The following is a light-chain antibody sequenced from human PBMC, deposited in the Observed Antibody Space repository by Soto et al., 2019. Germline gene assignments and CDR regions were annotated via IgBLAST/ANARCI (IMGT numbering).Light chain of an antibody. Sequence: EIVLTQSRGTLSLSPGERATLSWRASQSVSSSYLAWYQQKPGQAPRLLIYGTSGRATGIPDRFSGSGSGTDFTLTISRLEPEDFAVYYCQQYGSSPMFTFGPGTKVDIK. CDR3: QQYGSSPMFT. V-gene: IGKV3-20*01. CDR1: QSVSSSY. J-gene: IGKJ3*01. CDR2: GTS.